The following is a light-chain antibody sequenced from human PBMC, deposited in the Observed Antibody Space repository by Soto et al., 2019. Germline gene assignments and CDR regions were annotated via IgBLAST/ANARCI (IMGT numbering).Light chain of an antibody. Sequence: QSALTQPPSASGSPGQSVTISCTGTSSDVGDYNYVSWYQQHPGKAPKLMIYEVSKRPSGVPDRFSGSKSGNTASLTVSGLQAEDEADYYCSSYAGSLYVFGTGTMLTVL. CDR3: SSYAGSLYV. CDR1: SSDVGDYNY. J-gene: IGLJ1*01. V-gene: IGLV2-8*01. CDR2: EVS.